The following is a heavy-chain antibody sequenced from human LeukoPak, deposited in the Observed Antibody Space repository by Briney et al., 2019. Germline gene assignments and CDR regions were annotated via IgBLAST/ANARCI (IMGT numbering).Heavy chain of an antibody. Sequence: SETLSFTCTVSGGSISSYYWSWIRQPPGKGLEWIGYIHYSGSTNYNPSLKSRVTISLDTSKNQFSLKLSSVTAADTAVYYCARVLGYSYGYPFDYWGQGTLVTVSS. CDR2: IHYSGST. J-gene: IGHJ4*02. CDR3: ARVLGYSYGYPFDY. D-gene: IGHD5-18*01. CDR1: GGSISSYY. V-gene: IGHV4-59*01.